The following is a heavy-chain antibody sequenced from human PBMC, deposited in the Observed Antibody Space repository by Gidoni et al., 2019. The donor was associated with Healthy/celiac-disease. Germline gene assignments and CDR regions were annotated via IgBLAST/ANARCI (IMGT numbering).Heavy chain of an antibody. D-gene: IGHD3-3*01. Sequence: EVQLLESGGGLVQPGGSLRLSCAASGFTFSSYAMSWVRQAPGKGLEWVSAISGSGGSTYYADSVKGRFTISRDNSKNTLYLQMNSLRAEDTAVYYCAKDLGIFGVVLDAFDIWGQGTMVTVSS. CDR1: GFTFSSYA. CDR2: ISGSGGST. J-gene: IGHJ3*02. CDR3: AKDLGIFGVVLDAFDI. V-gene: IGHV3-23*01.